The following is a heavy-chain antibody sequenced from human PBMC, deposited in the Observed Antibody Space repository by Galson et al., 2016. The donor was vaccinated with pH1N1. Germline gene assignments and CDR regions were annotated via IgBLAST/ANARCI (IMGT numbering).Heavy chain of an antibody. D-gene: IGHD3-22*01. V-gene: IGHV1-69*13. J-gene: IGHJ2*01. CDR2: IIPIFNTV. CDR1: GGTFGSYG. CDR3: AREDYSDTDLSYWYFDL. Sequence: SVKVSCKASGGTFGSYGINWVRQAPGQGLEWMGGIIPIFNTVKYAQNFQGRVTITADESTTTAYMELSSLRSEDTAMYYCAREDYSDTDLSYWYFDLWGRGTLLTVSS.